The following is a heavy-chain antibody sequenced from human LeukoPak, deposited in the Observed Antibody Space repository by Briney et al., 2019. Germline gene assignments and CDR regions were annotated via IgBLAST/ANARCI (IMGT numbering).Heavy chain of an antibody. V-gene: IGHV4-34*01. D-gene: IGHD3-9*01. CDR1: GGSFSGYY. CDR3: ARGNDYDNYFDY. CDR2: INHSGST. J-gene: IGHJ4*02. Sequence: PSETLSLTCAVYGGSFSGYYWSWIRQPPGKGLEWIGEINHSGSTNYNPSLKSRVTISVDTSKNQFSLKLSSVTAADTAVYYCARGNDYDNYFDYWGQGTLVTVSS.